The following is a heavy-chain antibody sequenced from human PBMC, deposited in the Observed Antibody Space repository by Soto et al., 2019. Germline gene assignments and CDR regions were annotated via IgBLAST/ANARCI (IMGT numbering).Heavy chain of an antibody. CDR2: ISGSGGST. D-gene: IGHD1-26*01. V-gene: IGHV3-23*01. CDR1: GFTFSSYA. Sequence: VGSLRLSCAASGFTFSSYAMSWVRQAPGKGLEWVSAISGSGGSTYYADSVKGRFTISRDNSKNTLYLQMNSLRAEDTAVYYCAKNSQGELLAPFDYWGQGTLVTVSS. J-gene: IGHJ4*02. CDR3: AKNSQGELLAPFDY.